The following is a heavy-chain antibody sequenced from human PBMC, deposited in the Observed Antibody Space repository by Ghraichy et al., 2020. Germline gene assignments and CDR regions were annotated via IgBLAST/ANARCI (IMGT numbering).Heavy chain of an antibody. Sequence: GGSLRLSCAASGFIFSSFAMNLVRQTPGKGLEWVATIAYSGTYFADSVKGRFTISRDDSRNTLYLQMNSLRAEDTAVYYCVKGLFLVDYWGQGTLVTVSS. J-gene: IGHJ4*02. CDR3: VKGLFLVDY. CDR2: IAYSGT. D-gene: IGHD3-3*01. V-gene: IGHV3-23*01. CDR1: GFIFSSFA.